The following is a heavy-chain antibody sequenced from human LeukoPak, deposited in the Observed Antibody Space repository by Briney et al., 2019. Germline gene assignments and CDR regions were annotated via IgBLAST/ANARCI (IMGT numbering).Heavy chain of an antibody. CDR3: ARDSYDFWSGYRLGYYYMDV. CDR1: GGSISSYY. V-gene: IGHV4-4*07. D-gene: IGHD3-3*01. CDR2: IYYSGST. Sequence: PSETLSLTCTVSGGSISSYYWSWIRQPAGKGLEWIGSIYYSGSTYYNPSLKSRVTISVDTSKNQFSLKLSSVTAADTAVYYCARDSYDFWSGYRLGYYYMDVWGKGTTVTVSS. J-gene: IGHJ6*03.